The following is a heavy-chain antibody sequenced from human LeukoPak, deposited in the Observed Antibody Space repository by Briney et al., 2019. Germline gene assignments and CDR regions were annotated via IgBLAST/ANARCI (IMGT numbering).Heavy chain of an antibody. Sequence: PGGTLSLSCAASGFTFSGSAMHWVRQASGQGLEWVGRIRSKSNSYATSYAASVKGRFTISRDDSKNTAYRQMNSLKTEDTAVYYCTRRPSTPGIAAAATDYWGQGTLVTVSS. D-gene: IGHD6-13*01. V-gene: IGHV3-73*01. J-gene: IGHJ4*02. CDR2: IRSKSNSYAT. CDR1: GFTFSGSA. CDR3: TRRPSTPGIAAAATDY.